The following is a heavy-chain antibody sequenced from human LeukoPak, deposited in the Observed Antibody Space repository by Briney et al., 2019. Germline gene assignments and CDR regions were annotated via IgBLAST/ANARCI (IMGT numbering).Heavy chain of an antibody. CDR1: GGSISSGGYY. CDR2: IYYSGST. CDR3: ARARDEWLSGVGDYYYYGMDV. Sequence: SETLSLTCTVSGGSISSGGYYWSWIRQPPGKGLEWIGYIYYSGSTYYNPSLKSRVTISVDTSKNQFSLKLSSVTAADTAVYYCARARDEWLSGVGDYYYYGMDVWGQGTTVTVSS. V-gene: IGHV4-30-4*08. D-gene: IGHD3-3*01. J-gene: IGHJ6*02.